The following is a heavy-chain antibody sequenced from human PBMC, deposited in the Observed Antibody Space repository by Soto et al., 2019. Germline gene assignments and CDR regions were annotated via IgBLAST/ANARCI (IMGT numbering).Heavy chain of an antibody. CDR3: AKDISLRGWVYLVVEY. V-gene: IGHV3-9*01. Sequence: EVQLVESGGGWVQPGRYLRLSCAASGFTFDVYAMHWVRQAPGKGLEWVSGIHYNSGSVGYADSVKGRFTISRDNAKNSLHLQMNSLRAEDTAVYYCAKDISLRGWVYLVVEYWGQGTLVTVSP. CDR1: GFTFDVYA. CDR2: IHYNSGSV. J-gene: IGHJ4*02. D-gene: IGHD6-13*01.